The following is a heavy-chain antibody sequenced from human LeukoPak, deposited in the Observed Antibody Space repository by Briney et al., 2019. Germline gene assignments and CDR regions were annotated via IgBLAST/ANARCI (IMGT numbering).Heavy chain of an antibody. V-gene: IGHV4-39*01. CDR3: ARHPTRRDGYNRANGDAFDI. CDR1: GGSISSSSYY. Sequence: SETLSLTCTVSGGSISSSSYYWGWIRQPPGKGLEWIASVYYSGSTYYNPSLKSRVTISVDTSKNQFSLKLSSVTAADTAVYYCARHPTRRDGYNRANGDAFDIWGQGTMVTVSS. CDR2: VYYSGST. J-gene: IGHJ3*02. D-gene: IGHD5-24*01.